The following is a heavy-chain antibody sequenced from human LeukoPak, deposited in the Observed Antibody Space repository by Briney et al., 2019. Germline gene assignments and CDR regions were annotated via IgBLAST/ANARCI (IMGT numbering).Heavy chain of an antibody. Sequence: GASLRLSCAASGFTFSSYAMSWVRQAPGKGLEWVSAISGSGGSIYYADSVKGRFTISRDNSKNTLYLQMNSLRAEDTAVYYCAKYPRKVGPLDYWGQGTLVTVSS. CDR3: AKYPRKVGPLDY. J-gene: IGHJ4*02. CDR2: ISGSGGSI. D-gene: IGHD1-26*01. V-gene: IGHV3-23*01. CDR1: GFTFSSYA.